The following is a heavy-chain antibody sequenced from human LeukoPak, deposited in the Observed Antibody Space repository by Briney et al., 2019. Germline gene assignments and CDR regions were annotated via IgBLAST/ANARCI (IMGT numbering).Heavy chain of an antibody. CDR3: AREVNGDWDY. Sequence: SQTLSLTCTVSGGSISSGGYYWSWIRQHPGKGLEWVGYIYYSGSTYYNPSHKSRVTISVDMSKNQFSLKLSSVTAADTAVYYCAREVNGDWDYWGQGTPVTVSS. CDR1: GGSISSGGYY. CDR2: IYYSGST. V-gene: IGHV4-31*03. D-gene: IGHD4-17*01. J-gene: IGHJ4*02.